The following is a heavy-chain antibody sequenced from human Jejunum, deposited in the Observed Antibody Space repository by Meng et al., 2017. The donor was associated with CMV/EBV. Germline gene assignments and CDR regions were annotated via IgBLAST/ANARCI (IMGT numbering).Heavy chain of an antibody. J-gene: IGHJ5*02. CDR3: ARYGERIRLRGPS. CDR2: INANSGVT. CDR1: GFTFTEDY. Sequence: CKASGFTFTEDYFHGVRQAPGQGLEWMGRINANSGVTNYAQKFQGRVTMTRDTSISTVYMELSRLTSDDTAVYLCARYGERIRLRGPSWGQGTLVTVSS. D-gene: IGHD2-15*01. V-gene: IGHV1-2*06.